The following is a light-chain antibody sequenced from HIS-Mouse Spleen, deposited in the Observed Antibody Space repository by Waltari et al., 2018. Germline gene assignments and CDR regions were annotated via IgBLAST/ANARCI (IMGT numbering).Light chain of an antibody. Sequence: EIVLTQSPGTLSLSRGERATLSCRASLSVSSSYLAWYQQKPGQAPRLLIYGASSRATGIPDRFSGSGSGTDFTLTISRLEPEDFAVYYCQQYGSSPPYTFGQGTKLEIK. V-gene: IGKV3-20*01. J-gene: IGKJ2*01. CDR1: LSVSSSY. CDR2: GAS. CDR3: QQYGSSPPYT.